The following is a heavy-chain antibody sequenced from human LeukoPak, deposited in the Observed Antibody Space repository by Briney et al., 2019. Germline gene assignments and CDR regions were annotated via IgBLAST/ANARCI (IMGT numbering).Heavy chain of an antibody. J-gene: IGHJ5*02. D-gene: IGHD3-10*01. V-gene: IGHV1-2*02. CDR1: GYTFTGYY. Sequence: ASVKVSCKASGYTFTGYYMHWVRQAPGQGLEWMGWNKPHSGGTNYAQKFQGRVNMTRDTSISTAYMELSRLRSDDTAVYYCARQGGSGSFSPDNWFDPWGQGTLGTVSS. CDR2: NKPHSGGT. CDR3: ARQGGSGSFSPDNWFDP.